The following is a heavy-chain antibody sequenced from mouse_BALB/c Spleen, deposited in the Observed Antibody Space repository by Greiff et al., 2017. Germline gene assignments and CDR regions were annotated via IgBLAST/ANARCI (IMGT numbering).Heavy chain of an antibody. CDR2: ISSGSSTI. CDR1: GFTFSSFG. Sequence: EVKLVESGGGLVQPGGSRKLSCAASGFTFSSFGMHWVRQAPEKGLEWVAYISSGSSTIYYADTVKGRFTISRDNPKNTLFLQMTSLRSEDTAMYYCARRDYGSRGYFDYWGQGTTLTVSS. D-gene: IGHD1-1*01. CDR3: ARRDYGSRGYFDY. V-gene: IGHV5-17*02. J-gene: IGHJ2*01.